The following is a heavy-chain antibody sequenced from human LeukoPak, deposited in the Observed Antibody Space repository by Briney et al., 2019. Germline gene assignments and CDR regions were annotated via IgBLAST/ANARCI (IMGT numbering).Heavy chain of an antibody. Sequence: PGRSLRLSCAASGFTFDDYAMHWVRQAPGKGLEWVSGISWNSGSIGYADSVKGRFTISRDNAKNSLYLQMNSLRAEDTALYYCARDEYFEAKFFDYWGQGALVTVSS. CDR3: ARDEYFEAKFFDY. CDR2: ISWNSGSI. V-gene: IGHV3-9*01. CDR1: GFTFDDYA. D-gene: IGHD3-9*01. J-gene: IGHJ4*02.